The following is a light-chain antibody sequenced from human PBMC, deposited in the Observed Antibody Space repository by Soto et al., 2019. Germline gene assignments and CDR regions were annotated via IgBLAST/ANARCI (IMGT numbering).Light chain of an antibody. CDR1: SSDVGDYNF. CDR2: DVS. CDR3: SSYTSSSSLL. J-gene: IGLJ1*01. Sequence: QSALTQPASVSGSPGQSIAISCTGTSSDVGDYNFVSWYQQHPGQAPKLMIYDVSNRPSGVSDRFSGSKSGNTASLTISGLQAEDEADYYCSSYTSSSSLLFGTGTKVTVL. V-gene: IGLV2-14*03.